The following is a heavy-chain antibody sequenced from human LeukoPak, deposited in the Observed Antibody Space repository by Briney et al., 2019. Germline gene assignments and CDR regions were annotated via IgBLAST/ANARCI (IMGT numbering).Heavy chain of an antibody. Sequence: GGSLRLSCAASGFTLSSYAMSWVRQAPGKGLEWVSAISDTSKPYHADSVKGRFSISMDSSKNTLFLQMNRLRPEDAAVYYCAKAPVTTCRGAFCYPFDYWGLGTLVTVSS. CDR3: AKAPVTTCRGAFCYPFDY. CDR2: ISDTSKP. J-gene: IGHJ4*02. V-gene: IGHV3-23*01. CDR1: GFTLSSYA. D-gene: IGHD2-15*01.